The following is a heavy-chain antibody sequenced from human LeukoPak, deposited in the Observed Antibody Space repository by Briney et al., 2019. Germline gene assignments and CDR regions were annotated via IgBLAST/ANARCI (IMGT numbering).Heavy chain of an antibody. Sequence: GGSLRLSCAASGFTFSSYAMSWVRQAPGKGLEWVSAISGSGGSTYYADSVKGRFTISRDNPKNTLYLQMNSLRAEDTAVYYCAKGLRFLEWFDGMDVWGQGTTVTVSS. CDR2: ISGSGGST. CDR3: AKGLRFLEWFDGMDV. J-gene: IGHJ6*02. D-gene: IGHD3-3*01. CDR1: GFTFSSYA. V-gene: IGHV3-23*01.